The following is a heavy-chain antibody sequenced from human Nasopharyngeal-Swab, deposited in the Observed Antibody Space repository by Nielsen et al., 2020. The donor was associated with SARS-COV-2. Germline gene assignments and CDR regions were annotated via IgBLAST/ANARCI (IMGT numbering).Heavy chain of an antibody. CDR2: ISSSSSYI. J-gene: IGHJ4*02. CDR1: GFTFSSYS. V-gene: IGHV3-21*01. D-gene: IGHD1-26*01. CDR3: ARGYSGSYRIDY. Sequence: GESLKISCAASGFTFSSYSMNWVRQAPGKGLEWVSSISSSSSYIYYADSVKGRFTISRDNAKNSLYLQMNSLRADDTAVYYCARGYSGSYRIDYWGQGTLVTVS.